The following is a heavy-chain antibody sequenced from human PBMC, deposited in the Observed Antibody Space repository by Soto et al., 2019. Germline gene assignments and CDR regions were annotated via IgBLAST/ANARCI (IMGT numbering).Heavy chain of an antibody. Sequence: PGESLKISCKGSGYSFTTYWIGWVRQTPGKGLECLGVIYPGDSDTRYSPSFQGQASISADKSISTAYLHWSSLKASDTAMYYCARIWAAGGLYYFDYWGQGTLVTVSS. V-gene: IGHV5-51*01. J-gene: IGHJ4*02. CDR3: ARIWAAGGLYYFDY. CDR1: GYSFTTYW. CDR2: IYPGDSDT. D-gene: IGHD6-13*01.